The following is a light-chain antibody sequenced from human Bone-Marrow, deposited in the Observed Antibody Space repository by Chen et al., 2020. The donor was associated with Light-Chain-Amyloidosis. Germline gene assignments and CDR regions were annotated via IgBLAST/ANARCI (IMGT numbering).Light chain of an antibody. V-gene: IGLV1-47*01. J-gene: IGLJ2*01. CDR2: RNN. CDR1: SSNIGSNY. CDR3: AAWDDSLSVV. Sequence: QSVLTQPPSASGTPGQRVTISCSGSSSNIGSNYVYWYQQLPGTAPKLLIYRNNQRPSGVPDGFAGSKSGTSASMDIRGLRSEDEADYYCAAWDDSLSVVFGGGTKLTVL.